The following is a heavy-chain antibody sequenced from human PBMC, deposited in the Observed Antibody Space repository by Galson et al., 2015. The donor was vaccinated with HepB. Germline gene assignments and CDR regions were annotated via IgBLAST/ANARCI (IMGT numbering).Heavy chain of an antibody. Sequence: RVSCAASGLTFRRCAMIWVRQAPGAGLEWVSAIRGSGGSTYYADSVKARFTISRDNSKNTLYLQMNSLRAEDTAVYYCLTPALVAGVTEAPTFDYWGQGTLVTVSS. CDR3: LTPALVAGVTEAPTFDY. CDR2: IRGSGGST. CDR1: GLTFRRCA. D-gene: IGHD4-23*01. J-gene: IGHJ4*02. V-gene: IGHV3-23*01.